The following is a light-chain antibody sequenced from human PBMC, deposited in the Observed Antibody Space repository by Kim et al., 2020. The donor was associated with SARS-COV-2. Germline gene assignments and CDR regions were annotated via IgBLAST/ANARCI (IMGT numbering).Light chain of an antibody. CDR1: SLRSYY. V-gene: IGLV3-19*01. J-gene: IGLJ2*01. Sequence: VAFGQTVRITCQGDSLRSYYATWYQQNPGQAPKVVIYGKDNRPSGVPDRFSGSSSGNTAYLTITGTQAGDEADYYCNSRDSNAYVVFGGGTKVTVL. CDR2: GKD. CDR3: NSRDSNAYVV.